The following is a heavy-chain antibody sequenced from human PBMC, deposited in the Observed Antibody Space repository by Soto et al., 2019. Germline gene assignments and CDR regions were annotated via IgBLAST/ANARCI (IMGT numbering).Heavy chain of an antibody. CDR1: GFTFSSFP. CDR3: ARVYPYGSVNHFYYYGMDV. J-gene: IGHJ6*02. D-gene: IGHD3-10*01. Sequence: QVQLVESGGGVVQPGRSLRLSCAASGFTFSSFPIHWVRQAPGKGLEWVAVISYDGSNSYYADSVKGRFTISRDNSKKTLYLQMNSLRSGDTAVYYCARVYPYGSVNHFYYYGMDVWGQGTTVTVSS. CDR2: ISYDGSNS. V-gene: IGHV3-30-3*01.